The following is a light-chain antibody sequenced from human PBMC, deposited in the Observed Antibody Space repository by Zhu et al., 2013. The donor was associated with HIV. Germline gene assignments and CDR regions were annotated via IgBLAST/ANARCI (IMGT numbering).Light chain of an antibody. CDR2: EVS. CDR1: RSDIGSYNY. Sequence: QSALTQPPSASGSPGQSVTISCTGTRSDIGSYNYVAWYQQHPGKAPKLVIYEVSKRPSGVPDRFSGSKSGNTASLTISGLQAEDEADYYCSSYTRSSTQVFGTGTKVTVL. CDR3: SSYTRSSTQV. J-gene: IGLJ1*01. V-gene: IGLV2-18*02.